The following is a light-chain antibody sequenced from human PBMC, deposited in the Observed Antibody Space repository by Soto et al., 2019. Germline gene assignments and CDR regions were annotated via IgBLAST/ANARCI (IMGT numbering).Light chain of an antibody. CDR2: DVT. CDR3: CSYAGSSLWV. Sequence: QSALTQPRSVSGSPGQSVTISCTGTSSDVGAYNYVSWYQHHPGKAPKLVLYDVTKRPSGVPDRFAGSKSGNTASLTISGLQAEDEADYYCCSYAGSSLWVFGGGTQVTVL. CDR1: SSDVGAYNY. V-gene: IGLV2-11*01. J-gene: IGLJ3*02.